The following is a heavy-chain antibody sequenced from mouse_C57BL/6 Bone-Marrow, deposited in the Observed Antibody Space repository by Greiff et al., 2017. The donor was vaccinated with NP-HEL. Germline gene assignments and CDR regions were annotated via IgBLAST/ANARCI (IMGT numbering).Heavy chain of an antibody. V-gene: IGHV1-50*01. CDR2: IDPSDSYT. CDR1: GYTFTSYW. J-gene: IGHJ3*01. CDR3: VYYDYEFGY. D-gene: IGHD2-4*01. Sequence: QVQLQQPGAELVKPGASVKLSCKASGYTFTSYWMQWVQQRPGQGLEWIGEIDPSDSYTNYNQKFKGKATLTVDTSSSTAYMQLSSLTSEDSAVYYCVYYDYEFGYGGRGTLVTVSA.